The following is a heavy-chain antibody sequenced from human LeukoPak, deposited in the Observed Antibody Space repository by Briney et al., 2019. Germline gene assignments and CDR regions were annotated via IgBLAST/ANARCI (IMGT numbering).Heavy chain of an antibody. Sequence: GGSLRLSCAASGFTFSSYAMSWVRQAPGKGLEWVSAIGGSGGNTYYADSVKGRFTISRDNSKNTLYLQMNSLRAEDTAVYYCAKGSSGSYSDSFFDYWGQGTLVTVSS. V-gene: IGHV3-23*01. CDR2: IGGSGGNT. J-gene: IGHJ4*02. D-gene: IGHD1-26*01. CDR3: AKGSSGSYSDSFFDY. CDR1: GFTFSSYA.